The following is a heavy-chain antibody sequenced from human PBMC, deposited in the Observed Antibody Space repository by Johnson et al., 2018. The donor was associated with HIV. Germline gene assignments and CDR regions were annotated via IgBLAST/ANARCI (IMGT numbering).Heavy chain of an antibody. D-gene: IGHD1-1*01. J-gene: IGHJ3*02. CDR2: ISYDGRNH. CDR1: GFSSSSYA. V-gene: IGHV3-30*04. Sequence: QMLLVESGGDLVQPGGSPRLSCVGSGFSSSSYAMHWVRQAPGKGLEWVAVISYDGRNHYYAASVKGRFTIFRDNPKNTLYLQMNSLRAEDTAVYYCAREGTLGAFDIWGQGTMVTVSS. CDR3: AREGTLGAFDI.